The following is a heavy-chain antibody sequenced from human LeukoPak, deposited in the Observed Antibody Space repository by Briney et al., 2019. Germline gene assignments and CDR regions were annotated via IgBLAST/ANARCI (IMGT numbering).Heavy chain of an antibody. V-gene: IGHV3-7*01. D-gene: IGHD2-2*01. Sequence: GGSLRLSCAASGFTFNSYWISWVRQAPGKGLEWVANIKQDGSEKYYVDSVKGRFTISRDNAKNSLYLQMNSLRAEDTAVYYCARDMGYCSSTSCPRFQHWGQGTLVTVSS. CDR2: IKQDGSEK. J-gene: IGHJ1*01. CDR1: GFTFNSYW. CDR3: ARDMGYCSSTSCPRFQH.